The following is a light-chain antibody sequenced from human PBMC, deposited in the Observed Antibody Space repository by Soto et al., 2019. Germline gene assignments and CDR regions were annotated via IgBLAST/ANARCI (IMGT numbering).Light chain of an antibody. CDR3: QQYNNWPRP. Sequence: EIVMTQSPATVSVSPGDRATLSRRASRTVHSNVAWYQHKPGQAPRLLIYGASFRATGMPARFSGSGFGTEFTLTISSLQSEDFAVYYCQQYNNWPRPVGQGTKVDIK. J-gene: IGKJ1*01. V-gene: IGKV3-15*01. CDR2: GAS. CDR1: RTVHSN.